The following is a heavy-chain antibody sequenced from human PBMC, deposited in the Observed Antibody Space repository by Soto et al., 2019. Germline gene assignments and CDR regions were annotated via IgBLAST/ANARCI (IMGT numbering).Heavy chain of an antibody. CDR3: ARDRDYGEGNWFDP. Sequence: GGSLRLSCAASGFTFSSYAMSWVRQAPGKGLEWVSAIGASGAGTYYADSVKGRFTISRDNAKNSLYLQMNSLRAEDTAVYYCARDRDYGEGNWFDPWGQGTLVTVSS. V-gene: IGHV3-23*01. D-gene: IGHD4-17*01. CDR1: GFTFSSYA. J-gene: IGHJ5*02. CDR2: IGASGAGT.